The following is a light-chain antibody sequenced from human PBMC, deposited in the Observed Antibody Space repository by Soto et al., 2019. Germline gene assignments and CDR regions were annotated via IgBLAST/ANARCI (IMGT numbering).Light chain of an antibody. Sequence: QSVLTQPPSVSAAPGKKVTFSGSGSSPNIGNNYVSWYQQLPGTAPKLLIYDNNKRPSGIPDRFSGSKSGTSATLGITGLQTGDEADYYCGTWDSSLSAYVFGTGTKLTVL. CDR2: DNN. CDR3: GTWDSSLSAYV. CDR1: SPNIGNNY. J-gene: IGLJ1*01. V-gene: IGLV1-51*01.